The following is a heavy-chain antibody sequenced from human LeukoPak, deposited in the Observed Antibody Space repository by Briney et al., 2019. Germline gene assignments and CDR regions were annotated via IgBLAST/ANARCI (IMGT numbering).Heavy chain of an antibody. D-gene: IGHD3-22*01. CDR2: IYYSGST. CDR1: GGSISSSSYY. Sequence: SETLSLTCTVSGGSISSSSYYWGWIRQPPGKGLEWIGSIYYSGSTYYNPSLKSRVTISVDTSKNQFSLKLSSVTAADTAVYYCARADNYDSSGYLLDYWGQGTLVTVSS. CDR3: ARADNYDSSGYLLDY. V-gene: IGHV4-39*07. J-gene: IGHJ4*02.